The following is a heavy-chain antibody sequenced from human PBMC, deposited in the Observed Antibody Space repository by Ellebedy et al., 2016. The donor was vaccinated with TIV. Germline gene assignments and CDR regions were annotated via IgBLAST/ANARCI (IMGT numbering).Heavy chain of an antibody. CDR1: GFTFTYV. Sequence: GGSLRLXXAASGFTFTYVMTWVRQAPGNGLEWVSSISGSGGTTYYADSVKGRFTISRDNANNTLHLQMNSLRAEDTAVYYCAKASEESFDWLSEMYFDSWGQGALVTVSS. CDR3: AKASEESFDWLSEMYFDS. D-gene: IGHD3-9*01. V-gene: IGHV3-23*01. J-gene: IGHJ4*02. CDR2: ISGSGGTT.